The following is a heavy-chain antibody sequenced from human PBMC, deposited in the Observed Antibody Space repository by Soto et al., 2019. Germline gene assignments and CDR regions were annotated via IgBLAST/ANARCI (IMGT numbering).Heavy chain of an antibody. J-gene: IGHJ5*02. V-gene: IGHV1-69*13. CDR1: GGTFSSYA. CDR3: ARDRSNLGWFDP. Sequence: SVKVSCKASGGTFSSYAISWVRQAPGQGLEWMGGIIPIFGTVNYAQKFQGRVTITADESTSTAYMELSSLRSEDTAVYYCARDRSNLGWFDPWGQGTLVTVSS. CDR2: IIPIFGTV. D-gene: IGHD7-27*01.